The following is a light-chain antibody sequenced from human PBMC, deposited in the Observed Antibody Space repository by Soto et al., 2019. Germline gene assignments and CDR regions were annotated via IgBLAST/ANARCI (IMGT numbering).Light chain of an antibody. V-gene: IGLV2-14*03. CDR2: DVS. CDR1: SSDVGGYNY. CDR3: SSYTSSSTVV. J-gene: IGLJ2*01. Sequence: QSVLTQPASVPGSPGQSITISCTGTSSDVGGYNYVSWYQHHPGKAPKLMIYDVSNRPSGVSNRFSGSKSGNTASLTISGLQADDEADYYCSSYTSSSTVVFGGGTKLTVL.